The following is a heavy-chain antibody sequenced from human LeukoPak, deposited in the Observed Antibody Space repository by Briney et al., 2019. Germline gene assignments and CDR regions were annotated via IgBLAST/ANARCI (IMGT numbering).Heavy chain of an antibody. V-gene: IGHV3-11*06. CDR1: GFSVSSNY. D-gene: IGHD2-2*01. CDR2: ISSSSSYT. J-gene: IGHJ6*02. Sequence: PGGSLRLSCAASGFSVSSNYMSWVRQAPGKGLEWVSYISSSSSYTNYADSVKGRFTISRDNAKNSLYLQMNSLRAEDTAVYYCARDLSYCTITSCSYYYYGMDVWGQGTTVTVSS. CDR3: ARDLSYCTITSCSYYYYGMDV.